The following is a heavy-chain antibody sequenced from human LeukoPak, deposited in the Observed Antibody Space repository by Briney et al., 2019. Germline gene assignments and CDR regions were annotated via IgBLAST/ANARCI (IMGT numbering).Heavy chain of an antibody. CDR2: IYWDDNK. Sequence: SGPTLVNPTQTLTLTCTFSGFLLSTSGVGVGWIRQPPGTALGWLALIYWDDNKRYSPSLKNRLTITKDTSKNQVVLKMTNLDPVDTATYYCAHWESGYFHLWGRGTLVTVSS. J-gene: IGHJ2*01. V-gene: IGHV2-5*02. CDR1: GFLLSTSGVG. CDR3: AHWESGYFHL. D-gene: IGHD1-26*01.